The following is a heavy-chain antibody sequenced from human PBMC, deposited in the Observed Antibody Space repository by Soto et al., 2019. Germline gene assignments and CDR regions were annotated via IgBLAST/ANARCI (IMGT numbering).Heavy chain of an antibody. D-gene: IGHD2-2*01. Sequence: GGSLRLSCAASGFSFRNAWMSWVRQAPGKGLEWVGHIKSQGDGGTRDYAAPVKGRFTISRDDSKNTLFLQMNSLKNEDTAVYFCTTDLQAYCDGTTCYAGNFYYDDMDVWGQGTTVTVSS. J-gene: IGHJ6*02. CDR3: TTDLQAYCDGTTCYAGNFYYDDMDV. CDR1: GFSFRNAW. V-gene: IGHV3-15*01. CDR2: IKSQGDGGTR.